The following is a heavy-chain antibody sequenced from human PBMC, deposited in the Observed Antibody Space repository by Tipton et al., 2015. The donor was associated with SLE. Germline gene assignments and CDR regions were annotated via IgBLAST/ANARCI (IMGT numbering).Heavy chain of an antibody. D-gene: IGHD3-3*01. CDR3: ASAKGGYDFWSGYSPEYFQH. Sequence: TLSLTCAVYGGSFSDYYWSWIRQSPGKGLEWIGEIDHSGNTDYNPSLKSRVTISVDTSKNQFSLKLNSVTAADTAVYYCASAKGGYDFWSGYSPEYFQHWGQGTLVTVSS. CDR2: IDHSGNT. V-gene: IGHV4-34*01. J-gene: IGHJ1*01. CDR1: GGSFSDYY.